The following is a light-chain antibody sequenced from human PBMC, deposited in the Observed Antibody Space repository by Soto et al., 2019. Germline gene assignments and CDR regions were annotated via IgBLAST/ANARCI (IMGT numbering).Light chain of an antibody. CDR2: GAS. CDR1: QSVSSN. V-gene: IGKV3-15*01. Sequence: EIVITQSPSTLSVSPGERATLSCRASQSVSSNLAWYQQKPGQAPRLLIYGASTRATAIPGRFSGSGSGTEFTLTISSLQSEDFAIYYCNQYDNWPLTWTFGQGTKVDIK. J-gene: IGKJ1*01. CDR3: NQYDNWPLTWT.